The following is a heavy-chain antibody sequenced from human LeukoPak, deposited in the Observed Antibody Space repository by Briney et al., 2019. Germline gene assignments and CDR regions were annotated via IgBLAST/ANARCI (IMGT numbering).Heavy chain of an antibody. Sequence: GASVKVSCKASGYSFTCYYMNWVGQAPGQGREWKGGIIPSFGTANYAQKFHRRVTITTDESTSTAYMELSSLRSDDTAVYYCASSSRPRFPWDIVVVPAAQTWGQGTLVTVSS. J-gene: IGHJ5*02. CDR2: IIPSFGTA. CDR1: GYSFTCYY. D-gene: IGHD2-2*01. CDR3: ASSSRPRFPWDIVVVPAAQT. V-gene: IGHV1-69*05.